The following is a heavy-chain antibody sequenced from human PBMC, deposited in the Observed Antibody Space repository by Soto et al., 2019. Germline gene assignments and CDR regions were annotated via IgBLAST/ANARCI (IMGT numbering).Heavy chain of an antibody. CDR1: GFTFDDYA. Sequence: PGGSLRLSCAASGFTFDDYAMSWVRHAPGKGLEWVSGINWNGDNADYIDSVRGRFTISRDNVKTSVYLQMSSLRAEDTALYFCARDSSAPKVSGNYFRYFDHWGQGTQVTVSS. J-gene: IGHJ4*02. D-gene: IGHD1-26*01. CDR3: ARDSSAPKVSGNYFRYFDH. CDR2: INWNGDNA. V-gene: IGHV3-20*04.